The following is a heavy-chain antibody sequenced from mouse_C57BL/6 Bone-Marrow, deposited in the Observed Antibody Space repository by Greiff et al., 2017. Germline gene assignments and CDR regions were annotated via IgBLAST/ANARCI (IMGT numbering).Heavy chain of an antibody. CDR2: INPSSGYT. J-gene: IGHJ4*01. Sequence: QVHVKQSGAELAKPGASVKLSCKASGYTFTSYWMHWVKQRPGQGLEWIGYINPSSGYTKYNQKFKDKATLPADKSSSTAYMQLSSLTYEDSAVYYCARGAQLWLRPMDYWGQGTSVTVSS. D-gene: IGHD2-2*01. CDR3: ARGAQLWLRPMDY. CDR1: GYTFTSYW. V-gene: IGHV1-7*01.